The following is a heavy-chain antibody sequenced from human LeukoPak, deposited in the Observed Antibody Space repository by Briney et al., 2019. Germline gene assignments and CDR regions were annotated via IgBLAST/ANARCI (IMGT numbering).Heavy chain of an antibody. Sequence: GGSLRLSCAASGFTFSSYAMHWVRQAPGKGLEWVAVIWSDGSNENYVDSVKGRFTISRDNSKNMLYLQMNNLRAEDTAMYYCASDRGAMPFDIWGQGTMVTVSS. CDR2: IWSDGSNE. V-gene: IGHV3-33*08. J-gene: IGHJ3*02. CDR1: GFTFSSYA. CDR3: ASDRGAMPFDI. D-gene: IGHD2-2*01.